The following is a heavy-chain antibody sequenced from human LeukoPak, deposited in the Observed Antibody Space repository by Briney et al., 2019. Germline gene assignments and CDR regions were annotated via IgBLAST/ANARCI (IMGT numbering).Heavy chain of an antibody. CDR3: ARDFGLSGYDLLDY. D-gene: IGHD5-12*01. CDR2: ISSSGSTI. CDR1: GFTFSDYY. Sequence: GGSLRLSCAASGFTFSDYYMSWIRQAPGKGLEWVSYISSSGSTIYYADSVKGRFTIPRDNAKNSLDLQMNSLRVEDTAVYYCARDFGLSGYDLLDYWGQGTMVTVSS. J-gene: IGHJ4*02. V-gene: IGHV3-11*04.